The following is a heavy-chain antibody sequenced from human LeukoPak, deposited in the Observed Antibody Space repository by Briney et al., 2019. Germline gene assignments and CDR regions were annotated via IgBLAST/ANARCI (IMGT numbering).Heavy chain of an antibody. D-gene: IGHD3-3*01. CDR3: ARGAFLTIFGVVDI. V-gene: IGHV3-30-3*01. J-gene: IGHJ3*02. CDR2: ISYDGSNK. Sequence: GGSLRLSCAASGFTFSSYAMHWVRQAPGKGLEWVAVISYDGSNKYYADSVKGRFTISRDNSKNTLYLQMNSLRAEDTAVYYCARGAFLTIFGVVDIWGQGTMVTVSS. CDR1: GFTFSSYA.